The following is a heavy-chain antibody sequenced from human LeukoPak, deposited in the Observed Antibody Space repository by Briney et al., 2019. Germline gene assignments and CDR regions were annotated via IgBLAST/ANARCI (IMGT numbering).Heavy chain of an antibody. V-gene: IGHV3-7*01. CDR2: LKQEGSEK. D-gene: IGHD2-15*01. CDR1: GFTFSTYW. CDR3: AISLVVVATYPYH. J-gene: IGHJ5*02. Sequence: GGSLRLSCAASGFTFSTYWMSWARQAPGKRLEWGANLKQEGSEKYYVDSVKGRYTISRDNAKNSLYLQLNSLRVEDTAVYYCAISLVVVATYPYHWGQETLVSVSS.